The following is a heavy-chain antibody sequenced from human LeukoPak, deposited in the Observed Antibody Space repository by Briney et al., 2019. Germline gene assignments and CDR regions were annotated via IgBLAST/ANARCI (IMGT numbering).Heavy chain of an antibody. V-gene: IGHV1-18*01. Sequence: ASVKVSCKASGYTFSSYGISWVRQAPGQGLEWMGWISGYNGNTNYAQKLQGRVTMTTDTSTSTAYMELTSLRSDDTAVYYCARAPLYGSCEYWGQGTLVTVSS. J-gene: IGHJ4*02. CDR2: ISGYNGNT. CDR3: ARAPLYGSCEY. CDR1: GYTFSSYG. D-gene: IGHD6-6*01.